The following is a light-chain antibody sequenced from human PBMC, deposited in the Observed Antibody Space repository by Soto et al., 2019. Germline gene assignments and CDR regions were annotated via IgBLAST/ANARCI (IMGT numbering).Light chain of an antibody. Sequence: EIQMTQSQSSLSASVGDRVTITCRASQSISSYLNWYQQKLGKAPRLLIYDASRLQSGVPSRFSGSGSGTDFTLTISSLQPEDFATYYCQQNYYTPQTFGHGTKVDIK. J-gene: IGKJ1*01. CDR2: DAS. CDR1: QSISSY. V-gene: IGKV1-39*01. CDR3: QQNYYTPQT.